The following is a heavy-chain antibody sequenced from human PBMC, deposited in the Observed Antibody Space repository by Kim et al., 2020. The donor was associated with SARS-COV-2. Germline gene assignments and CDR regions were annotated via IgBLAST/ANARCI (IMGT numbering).Heavy chain of an antibody. Sequence: SETLSLTCTVSGGSISSYYWSWIRQPPGKGLEWIGYIYYSGSTNYNPSLKSRVTISVDTSKNQFSLKLSSVTAADTAVYYCARAVFGYSGYDYSFSFDYWGQGTLVTVSS. D-gene: IGHD5-12*01. J-gene: IGHJ4*02. V-gene: IGHV4-59*13. CDR2: IYYSGST. CDR1: GGSISSYY. CDR3: ARAVFGYSGYDYSFSFDY.